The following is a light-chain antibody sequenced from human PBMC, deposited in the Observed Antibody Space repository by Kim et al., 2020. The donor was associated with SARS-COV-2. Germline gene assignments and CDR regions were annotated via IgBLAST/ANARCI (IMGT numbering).Light chain of an antibody. Sequence: SYELTQPPSASVPPGQTASITCSGDKLGDKYACWYQQKPGQSPVLVIYQDSKRPSGIPERFSGSNSGNTATLTISGTQAMDEADYYCQAWDSSTVVFGGGTQLTVL. J-gene: IGLJ3*02. CDR3: QAWDSSTVV. CDR2: QDS. V-gene: IGLV3-1*01. CDR1: KLGDKY.